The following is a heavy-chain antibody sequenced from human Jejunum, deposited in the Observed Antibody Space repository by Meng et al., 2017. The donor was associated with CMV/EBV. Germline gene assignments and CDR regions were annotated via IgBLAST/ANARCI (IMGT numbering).Heavy chain of an antibody. J-gene: IGHJ4*02. CDR3: AKIPQARYYYGSGYYFDY. V-gene: IGHV3-23*01. Sequence: FTFTSYAMNWVRQAPGRGLEWVSSISGSGDITYYADSLKGRFTISRDNSKNTVYLQMNSLRAEDTALYYCAKIPQARYYYGSGYYFDYWGQGTLVTVSS. CDR2: ISGSGDIT. CDR1: FTFTSYA. D-gene: IGHD3-10*01.